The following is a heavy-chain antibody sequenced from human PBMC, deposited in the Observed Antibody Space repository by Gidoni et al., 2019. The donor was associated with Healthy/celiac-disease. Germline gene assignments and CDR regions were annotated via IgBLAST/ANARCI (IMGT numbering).Heavy chain of an antibody. CDR3: ARSMTTGTTSVDDAFDI. CDR1: AGSISSRRYY. J-gene: IGHJ3*02. D-gene: IGHD4-17*01. CDR2: IYYSGST. Sequence: QLQLQESGPGLVTPSEPLSLTCTVSAGSISSRRYYWGWIRQPPGKGLEWIGSIYYSGSTYYNPSLKSRVNISVDTSKNQCALKLSSVTAADTAGDYCARSMTTGTTSVDDAFDIWGQGTMVTVSS. V-gene: IGHV4-39*07.